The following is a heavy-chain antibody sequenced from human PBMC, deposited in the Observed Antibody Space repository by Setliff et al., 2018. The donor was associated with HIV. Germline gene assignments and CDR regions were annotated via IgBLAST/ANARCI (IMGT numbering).Heavy chain of an antibody. CDR1: GGSITGYF. D-gene: IGHD2-21*02. V-gene: IGHV4-59*01. J-gene: IGHJ4*02. Sequence: KPSETLSLTCTVSGGSITGYFWNWIRQSPGKGLEWIGYIYYNGNTNYNPTLNSRGTISVDTSKNQFSLKLTSVTAADTAVYYCAREICGGNSRPFDYWGQGTLVTVSS. CDR3: AREICGGNSRPFDY. CDR2: IYYNGNT.